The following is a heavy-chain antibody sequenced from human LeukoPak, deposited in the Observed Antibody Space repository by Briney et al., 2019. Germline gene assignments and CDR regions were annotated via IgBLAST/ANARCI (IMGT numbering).Heavy chain of an antibody. V-gene: IGHV3-64*01. J-gene: IGHJ4*02. Sequence: GGSLRLSCAASGFTFSSYAMHWVRQAPGKGLEYVSAISSNGGSTYYANSVKGRFTISRDNSKNTLYLQMGSLRAEDMAVYYCARDPHPPLSSIATFDYWGQGTLVTVSS. CDR1: GFTFSSYA. CDR3: ARDPHPPLSSIATFDY. D-gene: IGHD6-6*01. CDR2: ISSNGGST.